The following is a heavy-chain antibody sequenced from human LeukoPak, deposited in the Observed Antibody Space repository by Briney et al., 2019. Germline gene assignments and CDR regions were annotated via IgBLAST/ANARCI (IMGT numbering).Heavy chain of an antibody. V-gene: IGHV3-64D*09. CDR1: GFPFSSYA. J-gene: IGHJ6*02. CDR3: VRGYSFGPHGMDV. D-gene: IGHD2-15*01. CDR2: ISDSGGST. Sequence: GGSLRLSCPASGFPFSSYAMHWVRQAPGKGLEYVSAISDSGGSTYYADSVKGRFTISRDNSKNTLYLQMRAEDTAVYFCVRGYSFGPHGMDVWGQGTTVTVSS.